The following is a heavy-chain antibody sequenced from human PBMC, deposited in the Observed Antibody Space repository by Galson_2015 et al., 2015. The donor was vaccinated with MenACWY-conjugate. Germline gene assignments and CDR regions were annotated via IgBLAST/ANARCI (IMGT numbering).Heavy chain of an antibody. J-gene: IGHJ4*02. V-gene: IGHV4-4*02. CDR2: IYPSGTT. CDR3: ARTYCSNNSCQRFFDY. Sequence: ETLSLACAVSGASISSSNWWSWVRPPPGKGLEYIGDIYPSGTTNYNPSLESRVTISLDKSKNQFYLYLSSVTAADTAVYYCARTYCSNNSCQRFFDYWVQGTLVTVSS. CDR1: GASISSSNW. D-gene: IGHD2-2*01.